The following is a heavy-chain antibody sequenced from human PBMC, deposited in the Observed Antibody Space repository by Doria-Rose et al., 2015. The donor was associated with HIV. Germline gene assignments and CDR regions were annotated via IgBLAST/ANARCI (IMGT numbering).Heavy chain of an antibody. CDR3: ARVGWELLYFFDY. V-gene: IGHV3-49*02. CDR2: IRSKAYGGTK. J-gene: IGHJ4*02. D-gene: IGHD1-26*01. Sequence: GNGLEWIGFIRSKAYGGTKEYAASVKGRVTISRDDSKSIAYLQLNSLKTEDTAVYFCARVGWELLYFFDYWGQGTLVTVSS.